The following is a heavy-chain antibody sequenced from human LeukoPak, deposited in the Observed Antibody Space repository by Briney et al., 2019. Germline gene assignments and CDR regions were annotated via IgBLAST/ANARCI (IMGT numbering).Heavy chain of an antibody. Sequence: SETLSLTCAVSGASISGSGYYWGWIRQPPGKGLEWIGNIYYSGSTYYNASLQSRVTISIDTSKNQFSLRLNSVTAADTAVYYCASFPTLVEGYYFDYWGQGTLVTVSS. V-gene: IGHV4-39*01. CDR2: IYYSGST. D-gene: IGHD6-13*01. CDR1: GASISGSGYY. J-gene: IGHJ4*02. CDR3: ASFPTLVEGYYFDY.